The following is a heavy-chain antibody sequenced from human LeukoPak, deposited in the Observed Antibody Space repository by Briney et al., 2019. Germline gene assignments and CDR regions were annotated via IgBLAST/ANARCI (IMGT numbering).Heavy chain of an antibody. CDR1: GGSISSGGYY. D-gene: IGHD3-22*01. CDR2: INHSGST. CDR3: ARGRPYYDSSGYYLTYHFDY. J-gene: IGHJ4*02. V-gene: IGHV4-39*07. Sequence: PSETLSLTCTVSGGSISSGGYYWSWIRQPPGKGLEWIGEINHSGSTNYNPSLKSRVTISVDTSKNQFSLKLSSVTAADTAVYYCARGRPYYDSSGYYLTYHFDYWGQGTLVTVSS.